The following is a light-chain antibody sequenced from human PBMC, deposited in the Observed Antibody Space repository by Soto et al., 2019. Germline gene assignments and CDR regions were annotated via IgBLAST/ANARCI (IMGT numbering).Light chain of an antibody. CDR2: QDS. CDR1: KLGDKY. Sequence: SYELTQPPSVSVSPGXXXXITCSGDKLGDKYACWYQQKPGQSPVLVIYQDSKRPSGIPERFSGSNSENTATLTISGTQAMDEADYYCQAWDSSTVVFGGGTKLTVL. V-gene: IGLV3-1*01. CDR3: QAWDSSTVV. J-gene: IGLJ2*01.